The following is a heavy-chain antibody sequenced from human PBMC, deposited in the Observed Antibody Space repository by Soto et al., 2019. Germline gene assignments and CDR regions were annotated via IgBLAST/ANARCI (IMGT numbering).Heavy chain of an antibody. CDR1: GFTFSSYA. D-gene: IGHD3-10*01. J-gene: IGHJ6*02. CDR2: ITGGGDKT. CDR3: AKGYQFGSAMDV. V-gene: IGHV3-23*01. Sequence: GSLRLSCAASGFTFSSYAMSWVRQAPGEGLAWVSTITGGGDKTYYADSVKGRFTISRDNSKNTVYLQMNSLRAEDTAIYYCAKGYQFGSAMDVWGQGTTVTVSS.